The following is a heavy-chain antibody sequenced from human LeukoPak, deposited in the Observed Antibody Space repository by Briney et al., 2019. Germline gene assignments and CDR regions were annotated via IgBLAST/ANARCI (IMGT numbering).Heavy chain of an antibody. CDR1: GFTVSSNY. V-gene: IGHV3-53*01. Sequence: PGGSLRLSCAASGFTVSSNYMSWVRQAPGKGLEWVSVIYSGGSTYYADSVKGRFTISRDNAKNSLYLQMNSLRDEDTAVYYCARAPEWELDRAYAFDIWGQGTMVTVSS. CDR2: IYSGGST. D-gene: IGHD1-26*01. J-gene: IGHJ3*02. CDR3: ARAPEWELDRAYAFDI.